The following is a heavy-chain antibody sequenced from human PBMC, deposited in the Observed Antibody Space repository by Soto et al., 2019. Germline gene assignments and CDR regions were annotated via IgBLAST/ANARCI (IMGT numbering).Heavy chain of an antibody. CDR3: VKDMRGTDGSYFTFGLDV. J-gene: IGHJ6*02. D-gene: IGHD1-26*01. CDR1: GFTFGDYG. V-gene: IGHV3-9*01. CDR2: ITWSSGVM. Sequence: PGGSLRLSCTASGFTFGDYGMHWVRQTPGKGLEWVSGITWSSGVMAYADSVKGRFTVSRDNAKNFLYLQMNSLRADDTALYYCVKDMRGTDGSYFTFGLDVWGHGTTVTVSS.